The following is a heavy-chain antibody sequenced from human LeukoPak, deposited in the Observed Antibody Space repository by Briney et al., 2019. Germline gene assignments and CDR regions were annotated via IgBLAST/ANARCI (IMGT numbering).Heavy chain of an antibody. D-gene: IGHD1-1*01. CDR2: IYHSGTT. V-gene: IGHV4-61*08. J-gene: IGHJ4*02. CDR3: ARDYGGSTTYFDY. Sequence: PSETLSLTCTVSGGSISSGGYYWSWIRQPPGKGLEWIGYIYHSGTTNYNPSLKSRVTISVDTSKNQFSLKLTSVTAADTAMYFCARDYGGSTTYFDYWGQGTLVTVSP. CDR1: GGSISSGGYY.